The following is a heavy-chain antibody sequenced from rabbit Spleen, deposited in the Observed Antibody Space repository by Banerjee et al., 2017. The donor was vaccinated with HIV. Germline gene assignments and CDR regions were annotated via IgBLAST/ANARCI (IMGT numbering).Heavy chain of an antibody. CDR2: INSVTGKA. J-gene: IGHJ6*01. CDR3: ARDTGSSFSTYGMDL. CDR1: GFSFSNKAV. Sequence: QEKLVESGGGLVKPEGSLKLSCTASGFSFSNKAVMRWVRQAPGKGLEWIACINSVTGKAVYASWAKGRFTFSKTSSTTVTLQMTSLTAADTATYFCARDTGSSFSTYGMDLWGQGTLVTVS. V-gene: IGHV1S45*01. D-gene: IGHD8-1*01.